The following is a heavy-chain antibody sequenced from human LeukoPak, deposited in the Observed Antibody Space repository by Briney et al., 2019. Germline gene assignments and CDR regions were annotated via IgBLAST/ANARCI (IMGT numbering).Heavy chain of an antibody. CDR3: AKDPTEMATINYYYGMDV. D-gene: IGHD5-24*01. J-gene: IGHJ6*02. CDR1: GFTFSSYA. Sequence: GGSLRLSCAASGFTFSSYAMSWVRQAPGKGLGWVSAISGSGGSTYYADSVKGRFTISRDNSKNTLYLQMNSLRAEDTAVYYCAKDPTEMATINYYYGMDVWGQGTTVTVSS. CDR2: ISGSGGST. V-gene: IGHV3-23*01.